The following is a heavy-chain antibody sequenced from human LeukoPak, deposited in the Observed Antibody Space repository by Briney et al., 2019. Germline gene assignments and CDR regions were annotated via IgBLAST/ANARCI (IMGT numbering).Heavy chain of an antibody. J-gene: IGHJ4*02. Sequence: QPGGSLRLSCAASGFTFSSYEMNWVRQAPGKGLEWVSYISSSGSTIYYADSVKGRFTISRDNAKNSLYLQMNSLRAEDTAVYYCAREKGYYGSGSYADHWGQGTLVTVSS. V-gene: IGHV3-48*03. D-gene: IGHD3-10*01. CDR3: AREKGYYGSGSYADH. CDR2: ISSSGSTI. CDR1: GFTFSSYE.